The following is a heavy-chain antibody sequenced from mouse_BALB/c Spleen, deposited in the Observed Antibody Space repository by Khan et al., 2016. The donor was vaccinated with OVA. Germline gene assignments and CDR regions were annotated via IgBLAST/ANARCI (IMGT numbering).Heavy chain of an antibody. CDR3: ARNYDYDEVLAY. J-gene: IGHJ3*01. D-gene: IGHD2-4*01. CDR2: IWSGGST. CDR1: GFSLTNYG. Sequence: VELVESGPGLVQPSQSLSITCTVSGFSLTNYGVHWVRQSPGKGLEWLGVIWSGGSTDYHAAFISRLSISKDNSKSQVFFKMNSLQPNDTAMYYCARNYDYDEVLAYWGQGTLVTVSA. V-gene: IGHV2-2*02.